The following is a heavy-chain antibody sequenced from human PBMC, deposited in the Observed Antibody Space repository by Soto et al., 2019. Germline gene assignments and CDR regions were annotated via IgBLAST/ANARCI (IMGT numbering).Heavy chain of an antibody. Sequence: ASVKVSCKAAGYTFTSYYMHWVRQAPGQGLEWMGIINPSGGSTSYAQKFQGRVTMTRDTSTSTVYMELSSLRSEDTAVYYCARGSSSYYDFWSGYLNWFDPWGQGTLVTVSS. CDR3: ARGSSSYYDFWSGYLNWFDP. J-gene: IGHJ5*02. D-gene: IGHD3-3*01. CDR2: INPSGGST. CDR1: GYTFTSYY. V-gene: IGHV1-46*01.